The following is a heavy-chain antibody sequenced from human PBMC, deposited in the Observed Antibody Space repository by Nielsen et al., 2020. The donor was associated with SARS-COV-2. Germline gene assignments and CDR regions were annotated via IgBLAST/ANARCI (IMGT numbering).Heavy chain of an antibody. CDR3: ASQYCTNGVCYTGHYYYGMDV. CDR1: GGSISSSSYY. J-gene: IGHJ6*02. V-gene: IGHV4-39*01. D-gene: IGHD2-8*01. CDR2: IYYSGST. Sequence: GSLRLSCTVSGGSISSSSYYWGWIRQPPGKGLEWIGSIYYSGSTYYNPSLKSRVTISVDTSKNQFSLKLSSVTAADTAVYYCASQYCTNGVCYTGHYYYGMDVWGQGTTITVSS.